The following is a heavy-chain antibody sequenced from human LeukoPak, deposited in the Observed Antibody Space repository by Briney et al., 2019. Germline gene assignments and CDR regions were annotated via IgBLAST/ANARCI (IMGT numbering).Heavy chain of an antibody. CDR1: GFTFSSYA. D-gene: IGHD1/OR15-1a*01. J-gene: IGHJ3*02. CDR2: ISYDGSNK. CDR3: ATITILRAFDI. V-gene: IGHV3-30-3*01. Sequence: PGRSLRLSCAASGFTFSSYAMHWVRQAPGKGLEWVAVISYDGSNKYYADSVKGRFTISRDNSKNTLYLQMNSLRAEDTAVYYCATITILRAFDIWGQGTMVTVSS.